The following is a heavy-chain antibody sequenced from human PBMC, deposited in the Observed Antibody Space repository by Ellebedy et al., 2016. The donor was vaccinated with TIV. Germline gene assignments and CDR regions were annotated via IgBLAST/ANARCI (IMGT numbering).Heavy chain of an antibody. D-gene: IGHD3-10*01. Sequence: MPGGSLRLSCTVSGGSISSSSYYWGWIRQPPGKGLEWIGSIYYSGSTYYNPSLKSRVTISVDTSKNQFSLKLSSVTAADTAVYYCARHDFWSAGTFDPWGQGTLVTVSS. CDR3: ARHDFWSAGTFDP. J-gene: IGHJ5*02. V-gene: IGHV4-39*01. CDR2: IYYSGST. CDR1: GGSISSSSYY.